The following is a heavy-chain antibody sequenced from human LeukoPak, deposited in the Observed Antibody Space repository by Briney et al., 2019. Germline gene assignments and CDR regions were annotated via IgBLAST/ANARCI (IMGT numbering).Heavy chain of an antibody. CDR1: GATLSKIS. Sequence: ASVKVSCKVSGATLSKISIDWVRQAPGKGLEWMGTFGHQDGETIHAQHFQGRFNMTVDTATDTAYMEMSSLMSEDTAMYYCATGAIVFGCWGQGALVSVSS. CDR2: FGHQDGET. J-gene: IGHJ4*02. V-gene: IGHV1-24*01. CDR3: ATGAIVFGC. D-gene: IGHD3-3*01.